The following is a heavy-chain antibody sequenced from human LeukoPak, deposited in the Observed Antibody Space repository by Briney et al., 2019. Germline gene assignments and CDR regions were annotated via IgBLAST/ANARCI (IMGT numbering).Heavy chain of an antibody. CDR2: ISDSGGRT. V-gene: IGHV3-23*01. CDR1: GITLSNYG. J-gene: IGHJ4*02. CDR3: AKRGVVIRVILVGFHKEAYYFDS. Sequence: GGSLRLSGAVSGITLSNYGMSWVRQAPGKGLEWVAGISDSGGRTKYADSVKGRFTISRDNPKNTLYLQMNSLRAEDTAVYFCAKRGVVIRVILVGFHKEAYYFDSWGQGALVTVSS. D-gene: IGHD3-10*01.